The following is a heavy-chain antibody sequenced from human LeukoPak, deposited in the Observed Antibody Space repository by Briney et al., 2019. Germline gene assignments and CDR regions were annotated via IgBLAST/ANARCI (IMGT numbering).Heavy chain of an antibody. Sequence: PSETLSLTCTVSGGSISSSKYYWGWIRQPPGKGLEWIGSMHYSGNTYYNPSLKSRVTISVDTSKNQFSLTLTSVTAADTAVYYCARGCLVGATFPSPLEDFDYWGQGTLVTVSS. V-gene: IGHV4-39*01. D-gene: IGHD1-26*01. CDR1: GGSISSSKYY. CDR2: MHYSGNT. CDR3: ARGCLVGATFPSPLEDFDY. J-gene: IGHJ4*02.